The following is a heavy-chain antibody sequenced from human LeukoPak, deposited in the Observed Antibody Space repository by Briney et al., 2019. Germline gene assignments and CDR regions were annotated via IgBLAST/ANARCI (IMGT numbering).Heavy chain of an antibody. CDR2: IYYSGGA. CDR1: GGAITNYY. Sequence: SETLSLTCGVSGGAITNYYWNWIRQAPGKGLEWIGYIYYSGGATYTPSLKSRVTISVDTSKNQFSLSLSSVTAADTAVYYCARWSSFYGMDVWGQGTTVTVSS. V-gene: IGHV4-59*01. D-gene: IGHD6-19*01. J-gene: IGHJ6*02. CDR3: ARWSSFYGMDV.